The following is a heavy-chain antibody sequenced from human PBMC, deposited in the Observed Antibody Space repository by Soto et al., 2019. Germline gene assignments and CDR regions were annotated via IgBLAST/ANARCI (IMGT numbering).Heavy chain of an antibody. Sequence: QVQLVQSGAEVKKPGSSVKVSCTASGGTFNFYSISWVRQAPGQGLEWVGRVIPVVGMSEYAQKSQGRVTITADKSTSTAYMNLRSLRSEDTAVYYCATNYGSGSAHFDYWGQGTLVTVSS. J-gene: IGHJ4*02. CDR2: VIPVVGMS. V-gene: IGHV1-69*02. D-gene: IGHD3-10*01. CDR1: GGTFNFYS. CDR3: ATNYGSGSAHFDY.